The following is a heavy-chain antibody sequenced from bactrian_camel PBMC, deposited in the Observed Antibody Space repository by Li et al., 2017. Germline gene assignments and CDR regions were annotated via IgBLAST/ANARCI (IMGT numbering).Heavy chain of an antibody. CDR3: AKGPRSDCYSESWCSYEHNY. V-gene: IGHV3S1*01. J-gene: IGHJ4*01. CDR2: VVSGGRIT. CDR1: GFTFSSYW. D-gene: IGHD3*01. Sequence: HVQLVECGGGLVQPGGSLRLSCAASGFTFSSYWMYWVRQAPGRGLEWVSHVVSGGRITHYAASVKGRFTISRDNAKNTVYLQLDSLKTEDTAMYYCAKGPRSDCYSESWCSYEHNYWGQGTQATVS.